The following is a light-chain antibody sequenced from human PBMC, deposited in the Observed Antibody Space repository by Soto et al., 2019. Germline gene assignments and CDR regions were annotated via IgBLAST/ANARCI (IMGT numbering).Light chain of an antibody. CDR2: DVS. CDR1: SGDVGGYNY. CDR3: SSYTSSSTYV. V-gene: IGLV2-14*01. J-gene: IGLJ1*01. Sequence: QSALTQPASVSGSPGQSITISCTGTSGDVGGYNYVSWYQQHPGKAPKLMIYDVSDRPSGVSNRFSGSKSGNTASLTSSGLQAEDEADYYCSSYTSSSTYVFGTGTKVTVL.